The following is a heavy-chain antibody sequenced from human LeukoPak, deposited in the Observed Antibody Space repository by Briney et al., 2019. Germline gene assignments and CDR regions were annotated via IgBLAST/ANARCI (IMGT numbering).Heavy chain of an antibody. CDR2: INWNGGST. D-gene: IGHD6-13*01. J-gene: IGHJ6*03. CDR1: GFTFGDYG. CDR3: ARGGYSSGWYVPYYYYMDV. V-gene: IGHV3-20*04. Sequence: GGSLRLSCAASGFTFGDYGMSWVRQAPGKGLEWVACINWNGGSTGYADSVKGRFTISRDTAKNTLYLQMKSLRAEDTALYYCARGGYSSGWYVPYYYYMDVWGKGTTVTVSS.